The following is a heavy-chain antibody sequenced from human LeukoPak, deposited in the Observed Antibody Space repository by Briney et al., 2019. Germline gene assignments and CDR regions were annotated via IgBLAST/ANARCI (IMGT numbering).Heavy chain of an antibody. V-gene: IGHV3-48*04. D-gene: IGHD4-17*01. CDR1: GFTFSSYS. CDR2: ISGSGDTI. CDR3: ARDELRSGAFDV. Sequence: TGGSLRLSCAASGFTFSSYSMNWVRRAPGKGLEWVSYISGSGDTIYYGDSVKGRFTISRDNAKNSMYLQMNSLRAEDTAVYYCARDELRSGAFDVWGQGTMVTVSS. J-gene: IGHJ3*01.